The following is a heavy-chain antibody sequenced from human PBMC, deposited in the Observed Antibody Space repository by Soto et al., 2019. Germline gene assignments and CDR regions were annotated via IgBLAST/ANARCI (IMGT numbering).Heavy chain of an antibody. CDR2: VIPILGIA. V-gene: IGHV1-69*02. CDR3: ARFPQTAIVGAAYFDY. D-gene: IGHD1-26*01. Sequence: QVQLVQSGAEVKKPGSSVKVSCTASGGTFSSYIISWVRQAPGQGLEWMGRVIPILGIANYAQKFQGRVTLTAYKSTSTAYMELSSLRSADTAVYYCARFPQTAIVGAAYFDYWGQGTLVTVSS. CDR1: GGTFSSYI. J-gene: IGHJ4*02.